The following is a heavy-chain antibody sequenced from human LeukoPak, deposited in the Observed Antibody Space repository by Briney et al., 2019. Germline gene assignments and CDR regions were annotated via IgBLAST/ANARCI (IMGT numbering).Heavy chain of an antibody. Sequence: GGSLRLSCAASGFIVSTYYMTWVRQALGKGLEWVSVIYSGGRTKYADSVKGRFTISRDNSKNTVSLQINNLRAEDTALYYCAGGGSTWDWYFDLWGRGTLVTVSS. CDR2: IYSGGRT. D-gene: IGHD2-2*01. J-gene: IGHJ2*01. V-gene: IGHV3-53*01. CDR1: GFIVSTYY. CDR3: AGGGSTWDWYFDL.